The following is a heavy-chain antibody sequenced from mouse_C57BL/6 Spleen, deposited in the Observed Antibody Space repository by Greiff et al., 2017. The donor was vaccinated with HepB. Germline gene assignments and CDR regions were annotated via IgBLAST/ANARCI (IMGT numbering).Heavy chain of an antibody. CDR2: INPNNGGT. CDR1: GYTFTDYN. D-gene: IGHD3-2*02. Sequence: EVQLQQSGPELVKPGASVKIPCKASGYTFTDYNIDWVKQSHGKSLEWIGDINPNNGGTIYNQKFKGKATLTVDKSSSTAYMELRSLTSEDTAVYYCARPAAQATHYFDYWGQGTTLTVSS. CDR3: ARPAAQATHYFDY. V-gene: IGHV1-18*01. J-gene: IGHJ2*01.